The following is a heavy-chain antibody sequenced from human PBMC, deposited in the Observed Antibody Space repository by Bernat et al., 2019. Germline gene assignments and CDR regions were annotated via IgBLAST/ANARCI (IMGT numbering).Heavy chain of an antibody. D-gene: IGHD6-13*01. CDR1: GFTFSSYA. Sequence: EVQLLESGGGLVQPGGSLRLSCAASGFTFSSYAMSWVRQAPGKGLEWVSAISGSGGSTYYADSVKGRFTISRDNSKNTLYLQMNSLRAEDTAVYYCAKDQALFFSAAEHGYYYGMDVWGQGTTVTVSS. CDR2: ISGSGGST. V-gene: IGHV3-23*01. J-gene: IGHJ6*02. CDR3: AKDQALFFSAAEHGYYYGMDV.